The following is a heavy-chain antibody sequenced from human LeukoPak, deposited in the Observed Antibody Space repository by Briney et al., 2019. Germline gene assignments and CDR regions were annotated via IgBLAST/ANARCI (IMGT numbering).Heavy chain of an antibody. J-gene: IGHJ4*02. CDR2: IYTSGST. CDR1: GGSISSYY. Sequence: SETLSLTCTVSGGSISSYYWSWIRQPAGKGLEWTGRIYTSGSTNYNPSLKSRVTMSVDTSKNQFSLELSSVTAADTAVYYCARGKTGSSSSRAQTIDYWGQGTLVTVSS. CDR3: ARGKTGSSSSRAQTIDY. V-gene: IGHV4-4*07. D-gene: IGHD6-13*01.